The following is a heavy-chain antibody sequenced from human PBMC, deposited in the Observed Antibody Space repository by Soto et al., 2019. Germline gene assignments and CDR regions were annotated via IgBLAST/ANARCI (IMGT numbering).Heavy chain of an antibody. CDR3: ARDEACISTSCMYNWFDP. CDR1: GFTFSSYG. J-gene: IGHJ5*02. V-gene: IGHV3-33*01. D-gene: IGHD2-2*01. Sequence: QVQLVESGGGVVQPGRSLRLSCAASGFTFSSYGMHWVRQAPGKGLEWVAVIWYDGSNKYYADSVKGRFTISRDNSKNTLYLQMNSLRAEDTAGYYCARDEACISTSCMYNWFDPWGQGTLVTVSS. CDR2: IWYDGSNK.